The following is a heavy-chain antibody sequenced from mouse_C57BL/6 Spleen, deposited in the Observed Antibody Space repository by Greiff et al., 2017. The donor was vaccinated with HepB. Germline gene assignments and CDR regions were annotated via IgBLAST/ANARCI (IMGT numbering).Heavy chain of an antibody. CDR3: ARQGITTVVATGMDY. J-gene: IGHJ4*01. CDR1: GFTFSDYY. Sequence: DVKLVESGGGLVQPGGSLKLSCAASGFTFSDYYMYWVRQTPEKRLEWVAYISNGGGSTYYPDTVKGRFTISRDNAKNTLYLQMSRLKSEDTAMYYCARQGITTVVATGMDYWGQGTSVTVSS. D-gene: IGHD1-1*01. V-gene: IGHV5-12*01. CDR2: ISNGGGST.